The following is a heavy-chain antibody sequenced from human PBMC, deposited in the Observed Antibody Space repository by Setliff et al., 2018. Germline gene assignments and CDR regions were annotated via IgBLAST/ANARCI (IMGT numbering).Heavy chain of an antibody. CDR2: INSDGSGT. CDR3: ARVASGWWWFDY. D-gene: IGHD2-8*02. CDR1: GFTFNTYW. Sequence: GGSLRLSCAASGFTFNTYWMHWVRQAPGKGLVWFSHINSDGSGTSYADSVKVRFTISRDNAKNTLYLQMNSLGAEDTAVFYCARVASGWWWFDYWGQGTLVTVSS. J-gene: IGHJ4*02. V-gene: IGHV3-74*01.